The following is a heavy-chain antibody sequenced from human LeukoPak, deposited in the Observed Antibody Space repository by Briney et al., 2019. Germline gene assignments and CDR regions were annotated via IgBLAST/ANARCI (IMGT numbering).Heavy chain of an antibody. J-gene: IGHJ4*02. V-gene: IGHV3-21*01. Sequence: GGSLRLSCAASGFTFSSYSMNWVRQAPGKGLEWVSSIRSSSSYIYYADSVKGRFTISRDNAKNSLYLQMNSLRAEDTAVYYCARESGRARGRTGDPVPGGDYWGQGTLVTVSS. CDR2: IRSSSSYI. D-gene: IGHD3/OR15-3a*01. CDR3: ARESGRARGRTGDPVPGGDY. CDR1: GFTFSSYS.